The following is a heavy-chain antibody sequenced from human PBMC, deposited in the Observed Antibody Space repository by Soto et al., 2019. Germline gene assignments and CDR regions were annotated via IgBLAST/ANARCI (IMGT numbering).Heavy chain of an antibody. J-gene: IGHJ3*02. D-gene: IGHD2-15*01. CDR3: ASTYAGYCSGGSCLDAFDI. CDR2: IYYSGST. CDR1: GGSISSYY. Sequence: PSETLSLTCTVSGGSISSYYWSWIRQPPGKGLEWIGYIYYSGSTNYNPSLKSRVTISVDTSKNQFSLKLSSVTAADTAVYYCASTYAGYCSGGSCLDAFDIWGQGTMVTVS. V-gene: IGHV4-59*01.